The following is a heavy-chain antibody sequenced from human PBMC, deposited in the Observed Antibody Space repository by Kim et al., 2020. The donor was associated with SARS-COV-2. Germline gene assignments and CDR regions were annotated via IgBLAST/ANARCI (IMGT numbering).Heavy chain of an antibody. D-gene: IGHD6-19*01. CDR1: GFTFDDYA. CDR2: ISWDGGST. CDR3: AKDSSKPGYSSGWGPLYGMDV. Sequence: GGSLRLSCAASGFTFDDYAMHWVRQAPGKGLEWVSLISWDGGSTYYADSVKGRFTISRDNSKNSLYLQMNSLRAEDTALYYCAKDSSKPGYSSGWGPLYGMDVWGQGTTVTVSS. J-gene: IGHJ6*02. V-gene: IGHV3-43D*03.